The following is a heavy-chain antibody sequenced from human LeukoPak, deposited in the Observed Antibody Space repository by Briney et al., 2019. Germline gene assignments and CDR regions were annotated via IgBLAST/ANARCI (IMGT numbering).Heavy chain of an antibody. CDR2: ISGSGGST. D-gene: IGHD3-10*01. CDR3: AKDVWFGELLKGFDY. J-gene: IGHJ4*02. V-gene: IGHV3-23*01. Sequence: PGGSLRLSCAASGFTFSSYAMSWVRQAPGKGLEWVSAISGSGGSTYYADSVKGRFTISRDNSKNTLYLQMSSLRAEDTAVYYCAKDVWFGELLKGFDYWGQGTLVTVSP. CDR1: GFTFSSYA.